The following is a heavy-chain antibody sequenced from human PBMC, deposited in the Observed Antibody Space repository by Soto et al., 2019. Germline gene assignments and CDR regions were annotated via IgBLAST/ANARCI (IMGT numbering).Heavy chain of an antibody. Sequence: GGSLRLSCAASGFTFSSYSMNWVRQAPGKGLEWVSSISSSSSYIYYADSVKGRFAISRDNAKNSLYLQMNSLRAEDTAVYYCARDPVDPPLNWFDPWGQGTLVTVSS. CDR3: ARDPVDPPLNWFDP. CDR2: ISSSSSYI. CDR1: GFTFSSYS. J-gene: IGHJ5*02. V-gene: IGHV3-21*01.